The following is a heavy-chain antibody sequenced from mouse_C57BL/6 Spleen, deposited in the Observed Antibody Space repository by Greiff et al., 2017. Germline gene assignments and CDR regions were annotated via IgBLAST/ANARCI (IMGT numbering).Heavy chain of an antibody. CDR2: IDPETGGT. Sequence: VQLQQSGAELVRPGASVTLSCKASGYTFTDYEMHWVKQTPVHGLEWIGAIDPETGGTAYNQKFKGKAILTADKSSSTAYMELRSLTSEDSAVYYFTRGYLGYAMDYWGQGTSVTVSS. V-gene: IGHV1-15*01. J-gene: IGHJ4*01. CDR3: TRGYLGYAMDY. D-gene: IGHD3-3*01. CDR1: GYTFTDYE.